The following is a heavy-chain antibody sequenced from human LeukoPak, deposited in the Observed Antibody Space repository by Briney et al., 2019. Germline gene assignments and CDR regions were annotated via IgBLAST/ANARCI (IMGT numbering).Heavy chain of an antibody. J-gene: IGHJ4*02. D-gene: IGHD3-10*01. Sequence: GGSLRLSCAASGFTFSSYGMHWVRQAPGKGLEWVAVLSYDGSNKYYADSVKGRFTISRDNSKNTLYLQMNSLRAEDTAVYYCAKDCPRVREYYFDYWGQGTLVTVSS. CDR1: GFTFSSYG. CDR3: AKDCPRVREYYFDY. V-gene: IGHV3-30*18. CDR2: LSYDGSNK.